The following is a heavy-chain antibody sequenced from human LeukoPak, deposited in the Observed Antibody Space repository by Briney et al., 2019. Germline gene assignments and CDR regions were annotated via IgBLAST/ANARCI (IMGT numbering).Heavy chain of an antibody. J-gene: IGHJ4*02. CDR3: ARPQSSSGYYWPFDD. D-gene: IGHD3-22*01. CDR1: GFTFSNYA. Sequence: GGSLRLSCAASGFTFSNYAMNWVRQAPGKGLEWVSAISPSSGTFYADSVKGRFTISRDNSKNTLYLQMNSLRAEDTAVYYCARPQSSSGYYWPFDDWGQGTLVTVSS. V-gene: IGHV3-23*01. CDR2: ISPSSGT.